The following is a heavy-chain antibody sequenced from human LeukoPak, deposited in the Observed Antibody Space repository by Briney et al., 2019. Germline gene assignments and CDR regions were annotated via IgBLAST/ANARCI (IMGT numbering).Heavy chain of an antibody. CDR1: GYKLTNNW. J-gene: IGHJ4*02. V-gene: IGHV5-51*01. CDR2: IYPGDSDT. CDR3: ARHEASKSMIVVVTPDY. D-gene: IGHD3-22*01. Sequence: GESLKISCKISGYKLTNNWIGWVRQMPGKGLEWMGIIYPGDSDTRYSPSFQGQVTISADKSISTAYLQWSSLKASDTAMYYCARHEASKSMIVVVTPDYWGQGTLVTVSS.